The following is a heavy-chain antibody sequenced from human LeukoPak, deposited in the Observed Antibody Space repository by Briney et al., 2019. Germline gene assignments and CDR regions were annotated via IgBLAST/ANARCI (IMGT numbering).Heavy chain of an antibody. Sequence: GGSLRLSCAASGFTFSTYWMHRVRQAPGKGLVWVSRVKSDGSTNYADSVKGRFTISRDNAKNTVSLQMNSLRPEDTGVYYCARAPSEIGGYYPEYFRHWGQGTLVTVSS. V-gene: IGHV3-74*01. CDR1: GFTFSTYW. D-gene: IGHD3-22*01. CDR3: ARAPSEIGGYYPEYFRH. CDR2: VKSDGST. J-gene: IGHJ1*01.